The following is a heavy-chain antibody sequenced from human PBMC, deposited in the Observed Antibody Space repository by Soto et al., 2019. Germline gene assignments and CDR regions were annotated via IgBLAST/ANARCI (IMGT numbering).Heavy chain of an antibody. CDR1: SGSLSGYY. Sequence: SETLSLTCSIYSGSLSGYYWSWIRQPPGKGLEWIGEISQSGNTNYSPSLKSRVSISIDASKKQFSLNLASVSAADTAVYYCARAPKVSGSSQTRPDFWGQGTLVTVS. V-gene: IGHV4-34*01. CDR2: ISQSGNT. CDR3: ARAPKVSGSSQTRPDF. D-gene: IGHD6-6*01. J-gene: IGHJ4*02.